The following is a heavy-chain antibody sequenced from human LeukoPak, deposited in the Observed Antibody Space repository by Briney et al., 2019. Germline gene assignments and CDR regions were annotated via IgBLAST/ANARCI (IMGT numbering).Heavy chain of an antibody. D-gene: IGHD5-12*01. V-gene: IGHV4-39*01. J-gene: IGHJ3*02. Sequence: SETLSLTCTVSGGSISSSSYYWGWIRQPPGKGLEWIGSIYYSGSTYYNPSLKSRVTISVDTSKNQFSLKLSSVTAADTAVDYCARPNQEDSGYEGRDAFDIWGQGTMVTVSS. CDR1: GGSISSSSYY. CDR2: IYYSGST. CDR3: ARPNQEDSGYEGRDAFDI.